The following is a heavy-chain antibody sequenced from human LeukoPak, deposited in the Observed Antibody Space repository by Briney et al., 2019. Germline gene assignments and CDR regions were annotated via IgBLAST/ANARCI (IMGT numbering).Heavy chain of an antibody. CDR2: IRQDGSEK. Sequence: GGSLRLSCAASGFTFSSYWMSWVRQAPGKGLEWVANIRQDGSEKHYVDSMKGRFTISRDNAKNSLYLQMNSLRVEDTAVYYCARIGYSSSCNDYWGQGTLVTVSS. CDR1: GFTFSSYW. D-gene: IGHD2-2*01. J-gene: IGHJ4*02. CDR3: ARIGYSSSCNDY. V-gene: IGHV3-7*01.